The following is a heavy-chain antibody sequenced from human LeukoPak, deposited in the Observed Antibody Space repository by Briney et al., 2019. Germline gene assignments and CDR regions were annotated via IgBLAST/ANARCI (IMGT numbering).Heavy chain of an antibody. J-gene: IGHJ4*02. CDR3: AKAKGFMVRGVPLDY. Sequence: GGSLRLSCAASGFTFSSYWMSWVRQAPRKGLEWVSAISGSGGSTYYADSVKGRLTISRDNSKNTLYLQMNSLRAEDTAVYYCAKAKGFMVRGVPLDYWGQGTLVTVSS. D-gene: IGHD3-10*01. CDR1: GFTFSSYW. V-gene: IGHV3-23*01. CDR2: ISGSGGST.